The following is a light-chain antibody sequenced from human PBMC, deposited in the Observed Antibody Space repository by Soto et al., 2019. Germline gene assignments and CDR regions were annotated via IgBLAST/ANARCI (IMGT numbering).Light chain of an antibody. CDR1: QGINNF. CDR3: QKYNSAPWT. CDR2: GAF. J-gene: IGKJ1*01. V-gene: IGKV1-27*01. Sequence: DIQMTQSPSSLSASVGDRVTISCRASQGINNFLAWYQQKPGKVPELLIYGAFILHSEVPSRFSGSGSGTDFTLTISSLQPEDVATYYCQKYNSAPWTFGQGTKVELK.